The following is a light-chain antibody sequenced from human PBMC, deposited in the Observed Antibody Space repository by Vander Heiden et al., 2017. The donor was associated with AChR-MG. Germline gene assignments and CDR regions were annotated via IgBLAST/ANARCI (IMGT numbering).Light chain of an antibody. J-gene: IGLJ2*01. CDR3: QSYDSSLSGHVV. Sequence: QSVLTQPPSVSGAPGQRVTIPRTGSSSNIGAGYDVHWYQQLPGTAPKLLIYGNSNRPSEVPDRFSGSKSGTSASLAITGLQAEDEADYYCQSYDSSLSGHVVFGGGTKLTVL. CDR1: SSNIGAGYD. V-gene: IGLV1-40*01. CDR2: GNS.